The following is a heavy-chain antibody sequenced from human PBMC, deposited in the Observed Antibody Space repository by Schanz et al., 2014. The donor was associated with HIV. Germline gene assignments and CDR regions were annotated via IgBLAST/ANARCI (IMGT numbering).Heavy chain of an antibody. J-gene: IGHJ6*02. CDR2: TSSDGSGK. CDR1: GFSFSDFA. Sequence: QGQLVESGGGVVQPGRSLRLSCAASGFSFSDFALHWVRQAPGRGLEWLAVTSSDGSGKFYVDSVKGRFTISRDNSKNTLYLQMKSLRAEDTAVYYCAKDRNYYESKYRGKGNYYYYYGMDVWGQGTTVTVSS. CDR3: AKDRNYYESKYRGKGNYYYYYGMDV. V-gene: IGHV3-30*18. D-gene: IGHD3-22*01.